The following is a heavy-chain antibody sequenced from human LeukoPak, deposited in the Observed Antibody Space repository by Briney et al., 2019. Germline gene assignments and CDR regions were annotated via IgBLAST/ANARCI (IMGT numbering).Heavy chain of an antibody. Sequence: ASVKVSCKASGYTFTGYDMHWVRQAPGQGLEWMGWINPNSGGTNYAQKFQGRVTMTRDTSITTAYMELSRLRSDDTAVYYCARDMYDISGRADYWGQGTLVTVSS. V-gene: IGHV1-2*02. D-gene: IGHD3-22*01. CDR2: INPNSGGT. CDR3: ARDMYDISGRADY. J-gene: IGHJ4*02. CDR1: GYTFTGYD.